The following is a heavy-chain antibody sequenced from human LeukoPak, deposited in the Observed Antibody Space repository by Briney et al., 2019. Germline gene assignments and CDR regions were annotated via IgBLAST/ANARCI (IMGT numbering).Heavy chain of an antibody. CDR1: GYTFTSYG. D-gene: IGHD2-2*01. CDR2: ISAYNGNT. CDR3: ARDTLPGVVVPAAMWGPKPPMDV. J-gene: IGHJ6*03. V-gene: IGHV1-18*01. Sequence: ASVKVSCKASGYTFTSYGISWVRQAPGQGLEWMGWISAYNGNTNYAQKLQGRVTMTTDTSTSTAYMELRSLRSDDTAVYYCARDTLPGVVVPAAMWGPKPPMDVWGKGTTVTVSS.